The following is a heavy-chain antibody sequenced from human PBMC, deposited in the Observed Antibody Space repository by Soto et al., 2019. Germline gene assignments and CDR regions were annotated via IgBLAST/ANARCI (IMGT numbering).Heavy chain of an antibody. CDR2: IYYSGST. Sequence: QLQLQESGPGLVKPSETLSLTCIVSGDSINSSNYYWGWIRQPPGKGLEWIGSIYYSGSTYYNPSLESRVTISLDTSKTQFSLKLRSVTAADTAVYYCARHSFWPTGAFEYWGQGTLVTVSS. CDR3: ARHSFWPTGAFEY. J-gene: IGHJ4*02. CDR1: GDSINSSNYY. D-gene: IGHD4-17*01. V-gene: IGHV4-39*01.